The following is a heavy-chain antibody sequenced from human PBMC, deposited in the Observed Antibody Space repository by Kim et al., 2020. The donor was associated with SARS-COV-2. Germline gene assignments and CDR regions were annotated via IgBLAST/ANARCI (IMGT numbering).Heavy chain of an antibody. V-gene: IGHV3-7*01. CDR3: ARGVGAPDS. J-gene: IGHJ4*02. CDR2: INQDGSET. D-gene: IGHD1-26*01. CDR1: GFTFSNYW. Sequence: GGSLRLSCAASGFTFSNYWMTWVRQAPGRGLEWVANINQDGSETNYVDSLKGRFTISRDNAKTSLYLHMNSLRAEDTGVYFCARGVGAPDSWGQGTVV.